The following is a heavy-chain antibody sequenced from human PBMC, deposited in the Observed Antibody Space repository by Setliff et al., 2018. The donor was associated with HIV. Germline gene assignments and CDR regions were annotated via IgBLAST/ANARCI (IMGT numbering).Heavy chain of an antibody. CDR2: INTGNGNT. V-gene: IGHV1-3*04. Sequence: PRQSLEWMGWINTGNGNTRLSQKFQGRVTISRDTSASTAYVELYSLTSEDTAVYYCARTLTYYFDGSFSSGPADYWGLGTLVTVSS. J-gene: IGHJ4*02. D-gene: IGHD3-22*01. CDR3: ARTLTYYFDGSFSSGPADY.